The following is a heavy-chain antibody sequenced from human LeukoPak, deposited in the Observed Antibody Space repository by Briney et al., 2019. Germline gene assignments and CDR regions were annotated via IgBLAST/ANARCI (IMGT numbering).Heavy chain of an antibody. Sequence: SETLSLTCTVSGGSISSYYWSWIRQPAGKGLEWIGRIYSSGITYYSHSLGSRVTMSVDTSKNQFSLKLSSVTAADTAVYYCARATRARSSGWYPPNWFDPWGQGTLVTVSS. V-gene: IGHV4-4*07. J-gene: IGHJ5*02. CDR3: ARATRARSSGWYPPNWFDP. D-gene: IGHD6-19*01. CDR1: GGSISSYY. CDR2: IYSSGIT.